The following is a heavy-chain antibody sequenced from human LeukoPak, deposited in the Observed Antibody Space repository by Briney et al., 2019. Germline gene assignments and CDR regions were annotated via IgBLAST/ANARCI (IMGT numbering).Heavy chain of an antibody. D-gene: IGHD1-26*01. CDR1: GFTLSSYW. J-gene: IGHJ5*02. CDR3: ARQTAEWELRVHNWFDP. Sequence: GSLRLSCAASGFTLSSYWMSWIRQPPGKGLEWIGSIYYSGSTYYNPSLKSRVTISVDTSKNQFSQKLSSVTAADTAVYYCARQTAEWELRVHNWFDPWGQGTLVTVSS. CDR2: IYYSGST. V-gene: IGHV4-39*01.